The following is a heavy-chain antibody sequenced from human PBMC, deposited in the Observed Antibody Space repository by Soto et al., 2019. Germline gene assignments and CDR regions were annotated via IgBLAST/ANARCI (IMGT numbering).Heavy chain of an antibody. Sequence: EVQLVESGGGLVQPGGSLRLSCAASGFSFSSYGMNWVRQAPGKGLEWISYISTSGSTIYYAESVKGRFTISRDNAKNSLYLQMNSLRDEDTAGYYCATDSTDYYDSSGYCDYWGQGTLVTVSS. V-gene: IGHV3-48*02. J-gene: IGHJ4*02. CDR2: ISTSGSTI. CDR1: GFSFSSYG. D-gene: IGHD3-22*01. CDR3: ATDSTDYYDSSGYCDY.